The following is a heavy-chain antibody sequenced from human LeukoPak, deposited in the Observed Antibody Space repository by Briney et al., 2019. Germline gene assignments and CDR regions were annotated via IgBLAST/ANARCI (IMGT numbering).Heavy chain of an antibody. Sequence: GGSLRLSCAASGFTVSSNYMSWVRQAPGKGLEWVSVIYSGGSTYYADSVKGRFTISRDNSKNTLYLQMNSLRAEDTAVYYCARSDYYYDSSGYYPDAFDIWGQGTMVTVSS. J-gene: IGHJ3*02. CDR3: ARSDYYYDSSGYYPDAFDI. V-gene: IGHV3-53*01. CDR2: IYSGGST. D-gene: IGHD3-22*01. CDR1: GFTVSSNY.